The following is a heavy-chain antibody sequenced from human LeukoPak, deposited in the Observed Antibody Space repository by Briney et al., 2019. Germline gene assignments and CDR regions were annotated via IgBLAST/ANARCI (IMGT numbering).Heavy chain of an antibody. J-gene: IGHJ4*02. V-gene: IGHV4-59*01. Sequence: SETLSLTCTVSGGSISSFYWSWIRQPPGKGLEWIGYIYYTGSTNYNPSLKSRVTISVDTSKNQFSLKLSSVPAADTAVYYCARIQGFGGSYNGVVVDHWGQGTLVTVSS. D-gene: IGHD3-22*01. CDR2: IYYTGST. CDR1: GGSISSFY. CDR3: ARIQGFGGSYNGVVVDH.